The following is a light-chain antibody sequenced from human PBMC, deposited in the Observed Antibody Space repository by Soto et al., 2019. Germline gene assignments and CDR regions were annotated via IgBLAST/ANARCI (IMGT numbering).Light chain of an antibody. V-gene: IGLV1-44*01. CDR3: ATWDDSVNGVA. CDR2: NDR. J-gene: IGLJ2*01. Sequence: QSVLTQSPSVSGTPGQRVTISCSGSRSTIGGNTVNRYRHLPGAAPKLLIYNDRQRPSGVPDRFSGSKSGTSASLAISGLQSEDEADYYCATWDDSVNGVAFGGGTKLTVL. CDR1: RSTIGGNT.